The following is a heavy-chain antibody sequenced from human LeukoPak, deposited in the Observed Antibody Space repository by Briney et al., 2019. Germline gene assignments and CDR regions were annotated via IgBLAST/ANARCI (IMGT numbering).Heavy chain of an antibody. CDR2: ISYDGSNK. CDR1: GFTFSSYG. J-gene: IGHJ4*02. D-gene: IGHD2-15*01. Sequence: GGSLRLSCAASGFTFSSYGMHRVRQAPGKGLEWVAVISYDGSNKYYADSVKGRFTISRDNSKNTLYLQMNSLRAEDTAVYYCAKGSGYCSGGSCYPQYYFDHWGQGTLVTVSS. V-gene: IGHV3-30*18. CDR3: AKGSGYCSGGSCYPQYYFDH.